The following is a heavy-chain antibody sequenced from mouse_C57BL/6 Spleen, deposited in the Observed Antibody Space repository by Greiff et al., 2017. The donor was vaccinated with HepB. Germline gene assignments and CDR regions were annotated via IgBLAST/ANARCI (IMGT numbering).Heavy chain of an antibody. D-gene: IGHD2-4*01. CDR1: GFSLTSYA. J-gene: IGHJ2*01. Sequence: VKLMESGPGLVAPSQSLSITCTVSGFSLTSYAISWVRQPPGKGLEWLGVIWTGGGTNYNSALKSRLSISKDNSKSQVFLKRNSLQTDDTARYYCARNCDDYDGGLDYWGQGTTLTVSS. CDR3: ARNCDDYDGGLDY. V-gene: IGHV2-9-1*01. CDR2: IWTGGGT.